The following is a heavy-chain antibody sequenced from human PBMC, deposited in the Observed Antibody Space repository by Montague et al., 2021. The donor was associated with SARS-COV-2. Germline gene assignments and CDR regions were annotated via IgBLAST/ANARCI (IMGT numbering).Heavy chain of an antibody. CDR3: ARHYSATLPAVY. J-gene: IGHJ4*02. V-gene: IGHV4-59*08. Sequence: SETLSLTCTVSGGSISSFYWSWFRKPPGKGLEWIGYISDSGSTNYNPSLMRRVTMSIDTSKNQFSLKVNSVTAADTAVYYCARHYSATLPAVYWGQGTLVTVSS. CDR1: GGSISSFY. D-gene: IGHD2-15*01. CDR2: ISDSGST.